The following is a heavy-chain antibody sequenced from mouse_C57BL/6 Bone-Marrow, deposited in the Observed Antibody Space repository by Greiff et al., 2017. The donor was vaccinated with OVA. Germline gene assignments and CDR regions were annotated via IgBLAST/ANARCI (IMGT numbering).Heavy chain of an antibody. CDR3: ARAGITTVEGDFAMDY. D-gene: IGHD1-1*01. Sequence: QVQLQQPGAELVKPGASVKMSCKASGYPFTSYWITWVTQRPGQGLEWIGDIYPGSGRTNYHEKFKSKATLTVDTSSSTAYMQLSSLPSEDSAVYYCARAGITTVEGDFAMDYWGQGTSVTVSS. CDR1: GYPFTSYW. CDR2: IYPGSGRT. V-gene: IGHV1-55*01. J-gene: IGHJ4*01.